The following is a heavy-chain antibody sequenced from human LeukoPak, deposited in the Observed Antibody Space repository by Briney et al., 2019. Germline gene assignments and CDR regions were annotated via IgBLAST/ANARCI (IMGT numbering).Heavy chain of an antibody. Sequence: KPSETLSLTCTVSGGSISSYYWSWIRQPPGKGLEWIGYIYYSGSTNYNPSLKSRVTISVDKSKNQFSLKLSSVTAADTAVYYCARSSGYSYGPFDYWGQGTLVTVSS. CDR1: GGSISSYY. CDR3: ARSSGYSYGPFDY. D-gene: IGHD5-18*01. V-gene: IGHV4-59*01. CDR2: IYYSGST. J-gene: IGHJ4*02.